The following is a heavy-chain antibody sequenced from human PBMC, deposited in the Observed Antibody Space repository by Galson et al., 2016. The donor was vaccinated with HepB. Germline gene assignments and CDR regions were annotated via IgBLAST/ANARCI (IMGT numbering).Heavy chain of an antibody. D-gene: IGHD6-19*01. CDR1: GFTFADYA. V-gene: IGHV3-30-3*01. J-gene: IGHJ5*02. CDR3: ARGDSSGFGWFDP. Sequence: SLRLSCAASGFTFADYAMHWVRQAPGKGLEWVAVISYDGSNKYYADSVKGRFTISRDNSKNTLFLQMNSLRAEDTAVYYCARGDSSGFGWFDPWGQGTLVTVSS. CDR2: ISYDGSNK.